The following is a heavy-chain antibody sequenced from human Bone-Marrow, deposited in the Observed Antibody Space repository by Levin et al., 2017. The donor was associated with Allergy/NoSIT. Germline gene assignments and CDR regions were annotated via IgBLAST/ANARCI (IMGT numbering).Heavy chain of an antibody. CDR2: VSGSGDQT. J-gene: IGHJ4*02. CDR1: KFIFKNYA. Sequence: GGSLRLSCAASKFIFKNYAMAWLRQAPGQGLEWVSAVSGSGDQTYHADSVRGRFTISRDNSQDTLFLQMNNLRAEDTAVYFCAKGGVEDPPFYCGQGTLVTVSS. V-gene: IGHV3-23*01. CDR3: AKGGVEDPPFY. D-gene: IGHD3-10*01.